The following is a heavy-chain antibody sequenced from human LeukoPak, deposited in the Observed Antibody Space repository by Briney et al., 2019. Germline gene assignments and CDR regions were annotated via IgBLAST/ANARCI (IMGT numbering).Heavy chain of an antibody. J-gene: IGHJ4*02. CDR1: GFTVSSNY. D-gene: IGHD3-22*01. CDR3: ASFRYYYDSSGYHFDY. Sequence: GGSLRLSCAASGFTVSSNYMSWVRQAPGKGLEWVSVIYSGSSTYYADSVKGRFTISRDNSKNTLYLQMNSLRVEDTAVYYCASFRYYYDSSGYHFDYWGQGTLVTVSS. V-gene: IGHV3-66*01. CDR2: IYSGSST.